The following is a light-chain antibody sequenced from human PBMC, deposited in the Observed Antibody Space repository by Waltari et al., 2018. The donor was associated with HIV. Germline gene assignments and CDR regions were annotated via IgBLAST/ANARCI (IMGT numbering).Light chain of an antibody. CDR3: QQRSDWPPIT. J-gene: IGKJ4*01. V-gene: IGKV3-11*01. CDR1: QPVVFY. CDR2: DAS. Sequence: LTQSPAILSFSPGDRATLSCRASQPVVFYLAWYKKKPGQAPRVLIYDASKRAAGVPARFSGSGSGTDFTLTISSLEPEDFAVYYCQQRSDWPPITFGGGTKVEIK.